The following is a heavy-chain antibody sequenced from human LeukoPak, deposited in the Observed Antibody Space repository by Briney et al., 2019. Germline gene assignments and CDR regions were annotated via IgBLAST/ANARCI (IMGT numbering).Heavy chain of an antibody. Sequence: GGSLRLSCAASGFMFNTYSMNWVRQAPGKGLEWVSYIKSSSDTIYYADSVKGRFTISRDNAKNSLYLQMNSLRDEDTAVHFCVRSLEFDYWGQGTLVTVSS. V-gene: IGHV3-48*02. CDR1: GFMFNTYS. CDR3: VRSLEFDY. D-gene: IGHD3-3*01. CDR2: IKSSSDTI. J-gene: IGHJ4*02.